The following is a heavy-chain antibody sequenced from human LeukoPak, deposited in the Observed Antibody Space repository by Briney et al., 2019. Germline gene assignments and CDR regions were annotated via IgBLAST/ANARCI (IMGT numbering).Heavy chain of an antibody. CDR2: ISSSSSSYI. V-gene: IGHV3-21*01. D-gene: IGHD2-21*02. J-gene: IGHJ4*02. CDR1: GFTFSSYS. CDR3: ARVSAYCGGDCYIFDY. Sequence: GGSLRLSCAASGFTFSSYSMNWVRQAPGKGLEWVSSISSSSSSYIYYADSVKGRFTISRDNAKNSLYLQMNSLRAEDTAVYYCARVSAYCGGDCYIFDYWGQGTLVTVSS.